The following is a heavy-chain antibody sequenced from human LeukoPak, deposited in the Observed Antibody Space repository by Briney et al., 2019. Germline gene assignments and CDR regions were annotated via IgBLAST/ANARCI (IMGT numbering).Heavy chain of an antibody. J-gene: IGHJ4*02. CDR3: ASQYCANGVCNDY. V-gene: IGHV1-69*13. D-gene: IGHD2-8*01. CDR1: GGTFSSYA. Sequence: GASVTVSCKASGGTFSSYAISWVRQAPGQGLEWMGGIIPIFGTANYAQKFQGRVTITADESTSTAYMELSSLRSEDTAVYYCASQYCANGVCNDYWGQGTLVTVSS. CDR2: IIPIFGTA.